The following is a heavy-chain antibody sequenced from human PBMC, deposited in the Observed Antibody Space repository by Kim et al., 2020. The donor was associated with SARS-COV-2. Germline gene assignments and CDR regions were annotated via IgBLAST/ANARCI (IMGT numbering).Heavy chain of an antibody. J-gene: IGHJ4*02. V-gene: IGHV3-9*01. CDR3: AKGRLISVAGPLDF. D-gene: IGHD6-19*01. Sequence: YADCVKGRFAISRDNAKNSLHLQMDSLGSEDTALYYCAKGRLISVAGPLDFWGQGTLVTVPS.